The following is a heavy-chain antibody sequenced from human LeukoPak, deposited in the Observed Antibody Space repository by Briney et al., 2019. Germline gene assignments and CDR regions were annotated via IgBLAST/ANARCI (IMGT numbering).Heavy chain of an antibody. D-gene: IGHD3-10*01. Sequence: PGGSLRLSCAASGFTFSNAWMSWVRQAPGKGLEWIGTICHTGRTYYKPSLESRVTISMDTSKKQFSLRLSSVTAADTALYYCARVCCYFDSGSKPNWFDPWGQGTLVTVSS. J-gene: IGHJ5*02. CDR3: ARVCCYFDSGSKPNWFDP. CDR1: GFTFSNAW. CDR2: ICHTGRT. V-gene: IGHV4-38-2*01.